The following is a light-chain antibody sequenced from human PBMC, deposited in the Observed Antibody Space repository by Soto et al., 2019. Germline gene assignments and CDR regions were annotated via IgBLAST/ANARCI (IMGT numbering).Light chain of an antibody. J-gene: IGLJ2*01. CDR3: SSYAGSYSHVV. CDR1: SSDVGYYNY. Sequence: QSVLTQPRSVSGSPGQSVTISCTGTSSDVGYYNYVSWYQHHPGKAPKLMIYDVNKRPSGVPDRFSGSKSGNTASLTISGLQAEDEADYYCSSYAGSYSHVVFGGGTKLTVL. CDR2: DVN. V-gene: IGLV2-11*01.